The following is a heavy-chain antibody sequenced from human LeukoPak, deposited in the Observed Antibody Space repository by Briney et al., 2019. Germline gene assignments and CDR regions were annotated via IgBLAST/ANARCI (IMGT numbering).Heavy chain of an antibody. CDR1: GYTFTSYG. J-gene: IGHJ4*02. CDR2: INPNSGGT. V-gene: IGHV1-2*02. CDR3: ARHGSIAAATGDY. Sequence: ASVKVSCKASGYTFTSYGISWVRQAPGQGLEWMGWINPNSGGTNYAQKFQGRVTMTRDTSISTAYLQWSSLKASDTAMYYCARHGSIAAATGDYWGQGTLVTVSS. D-gene: IGHD6-13*01.